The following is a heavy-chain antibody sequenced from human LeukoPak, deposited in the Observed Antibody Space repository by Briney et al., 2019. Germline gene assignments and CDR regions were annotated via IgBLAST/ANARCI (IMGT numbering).Heavy chain of an antibody. CDR1: GGSISSSSYY. D-gene: IGHD1-26*01. CDR3: AREGEHDNWFDP. J-gene: IGHJ5*02. CDR2: IYYSGST. Sequence: PSETLSLTCTVSGGSISSSSYYWGWIRQPPGKGLEWIGSIYYSGSTYYNSSLKSRVTISVDTSKNQFSLKLNFVTAADTAVYYCAREGEHDNWFDPWGQGTLVTVSS. V-gene: IGHV4-39*07.